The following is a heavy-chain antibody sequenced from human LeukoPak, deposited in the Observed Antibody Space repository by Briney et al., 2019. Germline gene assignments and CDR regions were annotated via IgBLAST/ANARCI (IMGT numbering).Heavy chain of an antibody. Sequence: SETLSLTCTVSGGSISSYYWSWIRQPPGKGLEWIGYIYYSGSTNYNPSPKSRVTISVDTSKNQFSLKLSSVTAADTAVYYCARAYSSSFRVFDYWGQGTLVTVSS. D-gene: IGHD6-13*01. CDR2: IYYSGST. V-gene: IGHV4-59*01. CDR1: GGSISSYY. CDR3: ARAYSSSFRVFDY. J-gene: IGHJ4*02.